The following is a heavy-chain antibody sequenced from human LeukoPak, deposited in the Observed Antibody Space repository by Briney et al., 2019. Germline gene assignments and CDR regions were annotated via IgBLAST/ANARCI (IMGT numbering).Heavy chain of an antibody. CDR3: ARIAGTYYYDSSGSNFDY. J-gene: IGHJ4*02. CDR1: GGTFSSYA. CDR2: IIPIFGTA. Sequence: GASVTVSCTASGGTFSSYAISWVRQAPGQGLEWMGGIIPIFGTANYAQKFQGRVTITADESTSTAYMELSSLRSEDTAVYYCARIAGTYYYDSSGSNFDYWGQGTLVTVSS. V-gene: IGHV1-69*13. D-gene: IGHD3-22*01.